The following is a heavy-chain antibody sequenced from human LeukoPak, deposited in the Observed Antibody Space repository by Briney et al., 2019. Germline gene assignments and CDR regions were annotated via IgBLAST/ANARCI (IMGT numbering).Heavy chain of an antibody. Sequence: PGGSLTLSCAASGFTFTKAWMSWARQAPGKGLEWVGRIKSIPDGGTTDYAAPVKGRFTVSRDDSKTTAYLQMNSLKTEDTAVYYCARHIAGAYLGYFDYWGQGTLVTVSS. V-gene: IGHV3-15*01. CDR2: IKSIPDGGTT. CDR3: ARHIAGAYLGYFDY. J-gene: IGHJ4*02. CDR1: GFTFTKAW. D-gene: IGHD1-26*01.